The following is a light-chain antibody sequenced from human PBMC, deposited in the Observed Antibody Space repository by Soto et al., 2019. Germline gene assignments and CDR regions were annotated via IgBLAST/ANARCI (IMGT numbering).Light chain of an antibody. V-gene: IGLV2-11*01. CDR1: SSDVGAYIY. Sequence: QSALTQPRSVSGSPGQAGTISCTGTSSDVGAYIYVSCYQQDPGKAPKLMIYDVSKRPSGVPDRFSGSKSGNTASLSISGLQAEDGADYYCCSYAGSSLIFGGGTTLPVL. J-gene: IGLJ2*01. CDR2: DVS. CDR3: CSYAGSSLI.